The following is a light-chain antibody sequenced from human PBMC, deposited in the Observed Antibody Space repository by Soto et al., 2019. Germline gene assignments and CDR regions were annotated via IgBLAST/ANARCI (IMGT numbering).Light chain of an antibody. J-gene: IGLJ1*01. V-gene: IGLV2-14*01. CDR2: DVS. CDR1: SSDVGGYNY. Sequence: QSVLTQPASVSGSLGQSITISCTGTSSDVGGYNYVSWYQQHPGKAPKLVIFDVSDRPSGVSNRFSGSKSGNTASLTISGLQAEDEADYYCSSYTSSSTRVFGTGTKLTVL. CDR3: SSYTSSSTRV.